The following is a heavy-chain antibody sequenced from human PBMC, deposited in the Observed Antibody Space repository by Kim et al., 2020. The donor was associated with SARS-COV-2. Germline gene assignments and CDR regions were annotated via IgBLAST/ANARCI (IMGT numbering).Heavy chain of an antibody. CDR3: ARFFRVRGVIRGNWFDP. D-gene: IGHD3-10*01. CDR2: INHSGST. J-gene: IGHJ5*02. CDR1: GGSFSGYY. V-gene: IGHV4-34*01. Sequence: SETLSLTCAVYGGSFSGYYWSWIRQPPGKGLEWIGEINHSGSTNYNPSLKSRVTISVDTSKNQFSLKLSSVTAADTAVYYCARFFRVRGVIRGNWFDPWGQGTLVTVSS.